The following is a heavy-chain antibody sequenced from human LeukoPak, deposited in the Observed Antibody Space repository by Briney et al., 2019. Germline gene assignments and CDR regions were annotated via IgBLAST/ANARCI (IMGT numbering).Heavy chain of an antibody. V-gene: IGHV4-34*01. CDR2: INHSGST. D-gene: IGHD4-17*01. Sequence: PSETLSLTCAVYGGSFSGYYWSWIRQPPGKGLEWIGEINHSGSTNYNPSLKSRVTISVDTSKNQFSLKLSSVTAADTAVYCCARARGGDYGDYEDYWGKGTLVTVSS. J-gene: IGHJ4*02. CDR1: GGSFSGYY. CDR3: ARARGGDYGDYEDY.